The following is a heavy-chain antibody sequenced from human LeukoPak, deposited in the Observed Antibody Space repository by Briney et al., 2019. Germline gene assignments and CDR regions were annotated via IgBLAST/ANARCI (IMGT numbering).Heavy chain of an antibody. CDR1: GGSISSSSYY. CDR2: INHSGST. Sequence: SETLSLTCTVSGGSISSSSYYWGWIRQPPGKGLEWIGEINHSGSTNYNPSLKSRVTISLDTSKNQFSLKLSSVTAADTAVYYCARRVRASRAAVFYYWGQGTLVTVSS. CDR3: ARRVRASRAAVFYY. J-gene: IGHJ4*02. V-gene: IGHV4-39*07. D-gene: IGHD3-10*01.